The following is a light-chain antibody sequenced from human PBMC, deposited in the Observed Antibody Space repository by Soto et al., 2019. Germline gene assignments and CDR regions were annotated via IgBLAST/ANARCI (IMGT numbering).Light chain of an antibody. Sequence: DIQMTQSPSTLSAPVGDRVTITCRASQSISVWLAWYQQKAGKAPNLLIYKASRLESGVPSRFSGSGSETEFTLTISGLQPGDSATYYCQQYNSYSPTFGQGTKV. J-gene: IGKJ1*01. CDR3: QQYNSYSPT. CDR1: QSISVW. V-gene: IGKV1-5*03. CDR2: KAS.